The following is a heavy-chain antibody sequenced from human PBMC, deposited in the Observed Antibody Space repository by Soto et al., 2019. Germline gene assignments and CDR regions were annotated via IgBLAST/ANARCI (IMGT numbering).Heavy chain of an antibody. CDR3: ATTIYSSGWSRAH. D-gene: IGHD6-19*01. CDR1: GGSISSSNYY. Sequence: PSETLSLTCTVSGGSISSSNYYWGWFPQPPGKGLEWIGYIYYSGSTNYNPSLKSRVTISVDTSKNQFSLKLSSVTAADTAVYYCATTIYSSGWSRAHWGQGTLVTVSS. CDR2: IYYSGST. V-gene: IGHV4-61*05. J-gene: IGHJ4*02.